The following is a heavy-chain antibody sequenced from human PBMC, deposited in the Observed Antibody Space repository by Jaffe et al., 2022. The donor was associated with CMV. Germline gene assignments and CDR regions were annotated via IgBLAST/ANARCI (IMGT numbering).Heavy chain of an antibody. Sequence: EVQLVESGGVVVQPGGSLRLSCAASGFTFDDYTMHWVRQAPGKGLEWVSLISWDGGSTYYADSVKGRFTISRDNSKNSLYLQMNSLRTEDTALYYCAKDSSGPEGVYYFDYWGQGTLVTVSS. CDR1: GFTFDDYT. CDR3: AKDSSGPEGVYYFDY. J-gene: IGHJ4*02. CDR2: ISWDGGST. D-gene: IGHD1-26*01. V-gene: IGHV3-43*01.